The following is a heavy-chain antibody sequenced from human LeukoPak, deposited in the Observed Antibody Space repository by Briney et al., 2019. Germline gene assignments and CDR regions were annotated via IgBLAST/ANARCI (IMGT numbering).Heavy chain of an antibody. Sequence: SETLSLTCTVSGGSISSYYWSWIRQPPGKGLEWIGYIYYSGSTNYNPSLKSRVTISVDTSKNQFSLKPSSVTAADTAVYYCAATRIIITMVRGVIPPPDYWGQGTLVTVSS. D-gene: IGHD3-10*01. V-gene: IGHV4-59*01. CDR1: GGSISSYY. J-gene: IGHJ4*02. CDR3: AATRIIITMVRGVIPPPDY. CDR2: IYYSGST.